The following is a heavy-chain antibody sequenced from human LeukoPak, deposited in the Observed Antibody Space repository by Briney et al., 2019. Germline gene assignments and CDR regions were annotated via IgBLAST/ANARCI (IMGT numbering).Heavy chain of an antibody. Sequence: SETLSLTCTVSGYSISSGYYWGWIRQPPGKGLEWIGYIYYSGSTNYNPSLKSRVTISVDTSKNQFSLKLSSVTAADTAVYYCARLGPDSGSYYPYYFDYWGQGTLVTVSS. V-gene: IGHV4-38-2*02. CDR1: GYSISSGYY. J-gene: IGHJ4*02. D-gene: IGHD1-26*01. CDR2: IYYSGST. CDR3: ARLGPDSGSYYPYYFDY.